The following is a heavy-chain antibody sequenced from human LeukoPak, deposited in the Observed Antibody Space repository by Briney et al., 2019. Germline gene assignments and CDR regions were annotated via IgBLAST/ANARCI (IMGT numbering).Heavy chain of an antibody. D-gene: IGHD4-17*01. CDR2: IYYSGRT. CDR3: ARSGDYGDYISAYYYYGMDV. J-gene: IGHJ6*02. V-gene: IGHV4-31*03. Sequence: SETLSLTCTVSGGSISSGGYYWSWIRQHPGKGLEWIGYIYYSGRTYYNPSLKSRVTISVDTSKSQFSLKLSSVTAADTAVYYCARSGDYGDYISAYYYYGMDVWGQGTTVTVSS. CDR1: GGSISSGGYY.